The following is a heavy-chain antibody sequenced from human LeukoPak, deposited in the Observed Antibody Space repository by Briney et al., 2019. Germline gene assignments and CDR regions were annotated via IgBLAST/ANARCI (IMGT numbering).Heavy chain of an antibody. J-gene: IGHJ4*02. CDR2: ISGSGDNT. CDR3: AKDGGSSCYSPIDY. Sequence: GGSLRLSCAVSGFTFSNYAMSWVRQAPGKGLEWVSVISGSGDNTYYTGSVKGRFTISRDNSRNTLYLQMNSLRAEDTAVYYCAKDGGSSCYSPIDYWAREPWSPSPQ. CDR1: GFTFSNYA. V-gene: IGHV3-23*01. D-gene: IGHD2-15*01.